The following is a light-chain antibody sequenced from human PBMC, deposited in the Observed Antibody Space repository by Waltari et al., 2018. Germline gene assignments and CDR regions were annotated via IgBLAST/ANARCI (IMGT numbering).Light chain of an antibody. CDR2: DAS. CDR3: QQRSNWKVT. J-gene: IGKJ4*01. CDR1: QSVSSY. V-gene: IGKV3-11*01. Sequence: EIVLTHSPATLSLSPGDRAPLSCRASQSVSSYLAWYQQKPGQAPRLLIYDASNRATGIPARVSGSGSGTDFTLTSSSLEPEDFAVYYCQQRSNWKVTFGGGTKVEIK.